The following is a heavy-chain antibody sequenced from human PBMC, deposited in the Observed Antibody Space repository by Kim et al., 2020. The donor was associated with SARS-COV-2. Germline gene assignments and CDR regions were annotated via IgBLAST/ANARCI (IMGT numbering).Heavy chain of an antibody. V-gene: IGHV1-69*13. Sequence: SVKVSCKASGGTFSSYAISWVRQAPGQGLECMGGIIPIFGTANYAQKFQGRVTITADESTSTAYMELSSLRSEDTAVYYCARDDGSGTRYYYYGMDVWGQGTTVTVSS. CDR3: ARDDGSGTRYYYYGMDV. CDR2: IIPIFGTA. D-gene: IGHD3-10*01. CDR1: GGTFSSYA. J-gene: IGHJ6*02.